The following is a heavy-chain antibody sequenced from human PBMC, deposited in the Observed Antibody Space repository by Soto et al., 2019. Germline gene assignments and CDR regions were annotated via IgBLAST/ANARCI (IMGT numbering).Heavy chain of an antibody. CDR3: AKELQIYGDYRKNYYYYGMDV. V-gene: IGHV3-23*01. CDR2: ISGSGGST. CDR1: GFTFSSYA. J-gene: IGHJ6*02. D-gene: IGHD4-17*01. Sequence: PGGSLRLSCAASGFTFSSYAMSWVRQAPGKGLEWVSAISGSGGSTYYADSVKGRFTISRDNSKNTLYLQMNSRRAEDTAVYYCAKELQIYGDYRKNYYYYGMDVWGQGTTVTVSS.